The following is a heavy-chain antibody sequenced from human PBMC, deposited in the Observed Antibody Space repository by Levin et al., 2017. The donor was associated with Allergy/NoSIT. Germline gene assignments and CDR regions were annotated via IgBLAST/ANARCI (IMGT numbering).Heavy chain of an antibody. V-gene: IGHV3-33*01. J-gene: IGHJ4*02. Sequence: GESLKISCAASGFTFSSYGMHWVRQAPGKGLEWVAVIWYDGSNKYYADSVKGRFTISRDNSKNTLYLQMNSLRAEDTAVYYCARVGYCSSTSCYEDYFDYWGQGTLVTVSS. CDR2: IWYDGSNK. CDR3: ARVGYCSSTSCYEDYFDY. D-gene: IGHD2-2*01. CDR1: GFTFSSYG.